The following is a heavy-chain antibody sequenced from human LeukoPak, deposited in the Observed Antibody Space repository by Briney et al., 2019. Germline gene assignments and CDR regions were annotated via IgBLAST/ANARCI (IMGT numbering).Heavy chain of an antibody. CDR1: GFTFSSYW. Sequence: GGSLRLACAASGFTFSSYWMSWVRQAPGKGPEWVANIKQDGSEKYYVDSVKGRFTISRDNAKNSLYLQMNSLRAEDTAVYYCARMAVVVTAPFDYWGQGTLVTVSS. V-gene: IGHV3-7*01. CDR3: ARMAVVVTAPFDY. CDR2: IKQDGSEK. D-gene: IGHD2-21*02. J-gene: IGHJ4*02.